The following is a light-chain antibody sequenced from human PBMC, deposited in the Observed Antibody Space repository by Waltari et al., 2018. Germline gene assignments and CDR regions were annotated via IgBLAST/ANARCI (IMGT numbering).Light chain of an antibody. Sequence: QSVLTQPPSVSGAPGQRVTISCTGSGSNIGAGYDVHWYQPVPRAAPKLLIYGSSSRPLGVPDRFFGSTSGTSASLAITGLQAEDEAVYYCQSYDTTLSVVFGGGTKLTVL. CDR1: GSNIGAGYD. CDR2: GSS. V-gene: IGLV1-40*01. CDR3: QSYDTTLSVV. J-gene: IGLJ3*02.